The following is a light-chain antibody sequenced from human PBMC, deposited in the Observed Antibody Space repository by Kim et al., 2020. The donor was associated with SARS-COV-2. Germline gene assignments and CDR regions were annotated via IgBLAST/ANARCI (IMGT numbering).Light chain of an antibody. J-gene: IGKJ2*02. Sequence: EIVLTQSPATLSLSPGERATLSCRASQSVSSYLAWYQQKPGQAPRLLIYDASNRATGIPARFSGSGSGTDFTLTISSLEPEDFEVYYCQQRSNWPPRWTFGQGTKLEI. CDR2: DAS. CDR1: QSVSSY. CDR3: QQRSNWPPRWT. V-gene: IGKV3-11*01.